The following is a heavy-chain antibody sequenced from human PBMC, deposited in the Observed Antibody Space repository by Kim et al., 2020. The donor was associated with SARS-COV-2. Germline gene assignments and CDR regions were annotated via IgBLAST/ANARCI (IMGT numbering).Heavy chain of an antibody. J-gene: IGHJ4*02. D-gene: IGHD2-21*01. Sequence: ASVKVSCKASGYTFTGYYMHWVRQAPGQGLEWMGRINPNSGGTNYAQKFQGRVTMTRDTSISTVYMELSRLRSDDTAVYYCARVREHIGFDYWGQGTLVTVSS. CDR2: INPNSGGT. V-gene: IGHV1-2*06. CDR3: ARVREHIGFDY. CDR1: GYTFTGYY.